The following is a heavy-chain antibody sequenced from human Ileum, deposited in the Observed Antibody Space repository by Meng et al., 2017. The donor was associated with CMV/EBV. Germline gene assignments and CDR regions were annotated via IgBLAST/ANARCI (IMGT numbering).Heavy chain of an antibody. CDR1: GFAFSSYD. CDR2: IRYDSNSK. J-gene: IGHJ4*02. V-gene: IGHV3-30*02. CDR3: AKEATSGRYYFDS. Sequence: QVELVESRGGVVCQGGALRLHCAQTGFAFSSYDMHWVRQAPGKGLEWVTFIRYDSNSKNYADSVKGRFIISRDNSKNTLYLQMNSLRAEDTAVFYCAKEATSGRYYFDSWGQGTLVTVSS. D-gene: IGHD1-26*01.